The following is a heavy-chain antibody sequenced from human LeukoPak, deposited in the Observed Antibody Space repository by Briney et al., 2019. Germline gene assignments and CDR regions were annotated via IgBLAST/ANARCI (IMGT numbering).Heavy chain of an antibody. D-gene: IGHD3-10*01. CDR3: AKRGVVIRVILVGFHKEAYYFDS. CDR2: ISDSGGRT. Sequence: GGSLRLSCAVSGITLGNYGMSWVRQAPGKGLEWVAGISDSGGRTNYAESVKGRFTISRDNPKNTLYLQMNSLRAGDTAVYFCAKRGVVIRVILVGFHKEAYYFDSWGQGALVTVSS. J-gene: IGHJ4*02. V-gene: IGHV3-23*01. CDR1: GITLGNYG.